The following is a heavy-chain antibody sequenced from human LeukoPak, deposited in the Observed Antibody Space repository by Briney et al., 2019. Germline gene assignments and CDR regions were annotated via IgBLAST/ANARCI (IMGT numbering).Heavy chain of an antibody. V-gene: IGHV6-1*01. D-gene: IGHD1-14*01. Sequence: SQTLSLTCAISGDSVSSNSAAWNWIRQSPSRGLEWLGRTYYRSKWYNDYAVSVKSRITINPDTSKNQFSLQLNSVTPEDTAVYYCAREEEAVPARIYYYYGMDVWGQGTTVTVSS. CDR3: AREEEAVPARIYYYYGMDV. CDR1: GDSVSSNSAA. J-gene: IGHJ6*02. CDR2: TYYRSKWYN.